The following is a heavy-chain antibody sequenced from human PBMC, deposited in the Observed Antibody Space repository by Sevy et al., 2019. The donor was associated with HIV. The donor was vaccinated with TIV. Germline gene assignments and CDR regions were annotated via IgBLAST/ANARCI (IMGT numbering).Heavy chain of an antibody. V-gene: IGHV3-11*01. CDR3: ARDLHRGLSGSTAGY. J-gene: IGHJ4*02. CDR1: GFTFSDYY. D-gene: IGHD2-21*02. Sequence: GGSLRLSCAASGFTFSDYYMSWIRQAPGKGLEWVSYISSSGSNIYYADSVKGRFTVSRDNAKNSMYLQMNSLRAEDTALYYCARDLHRGLSGSTAGYWGQGTLVTVSS. CDR2: ISSSGSNI.